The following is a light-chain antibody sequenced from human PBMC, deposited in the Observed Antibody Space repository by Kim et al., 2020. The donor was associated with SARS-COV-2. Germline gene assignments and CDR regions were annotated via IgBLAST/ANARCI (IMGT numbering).Light chain of an antibody. CDR1: QSISTY. J-gene: IGKJ4*01. Sequence: SATVGNRVTMTCRASQSISTYVILYRQKPGKAPELLIYAASNLQRGVPSRFSGSGSGTDFTLTISSLQPADCATYYCQQSYSFPLTFGRGTKLEI. V-gene: IGKV1-39*01. CDR3: QQSYSFPLT. CDR2: AAS.